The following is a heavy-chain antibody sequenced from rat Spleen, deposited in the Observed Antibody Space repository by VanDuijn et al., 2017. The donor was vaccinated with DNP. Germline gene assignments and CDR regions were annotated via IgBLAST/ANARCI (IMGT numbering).Heavy chain of an antibody. CDR2: IHTRSGGT. CDR3: ASGGAGIWFAY. Sequence: QIQLQQSGAELAKPGSSVKISCKASGNTFITDYFAWIKQTTGQGLEYIGYIHTRSGGTNYNEKFKGKAKLTVDKSSSTAFLQLNSVTTEDTATYYCASGGAGIWFAYWGQGTLVTVSS. D-gene: IGHD4-2*01. CDR1: GNTFITDY. J-gene: IGHJ3*01. V-gene: IGHV1-43*01.